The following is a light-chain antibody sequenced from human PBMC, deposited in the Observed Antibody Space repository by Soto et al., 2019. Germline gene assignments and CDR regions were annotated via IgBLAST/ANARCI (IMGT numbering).Light chain of an antibody. J-gene: IGKJ4*01. CDR1: QRVTSDF. CDR3: QQYGRSPPT. Sequence: EIVLTQSPGILSLSPGERATLSCRASQRVTSDFLAWYQQKPGQAPSLLIYGASNRATGVPDRFRGSGSGTDFTLTISRLEPEDFAVYHCQQYGRSPPTFGGGTKVGFK. CDR2: GAS. V-gene: IGKV3-20*01.